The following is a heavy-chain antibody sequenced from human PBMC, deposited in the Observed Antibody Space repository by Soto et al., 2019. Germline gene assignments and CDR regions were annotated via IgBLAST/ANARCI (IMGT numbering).Heavy chain of an antibody. J-gene: IGHJ5*02. CDR2: VYFSGNT. D-gene: IGHD6-25*01. Sequence: LSPTCNASGGSLSSYYWTWVRQSPGKVLERIGYVYFSGNTNYNPSLKSRVTISIDTSKNQFSLRLASVTAADTAFYYCGSVRPSGYVLSWGQGILLTVSS. CDR3: GSVRPSGYVLS. CDR1: GGSLSSYY. V-gene: IGHV4-59*12.